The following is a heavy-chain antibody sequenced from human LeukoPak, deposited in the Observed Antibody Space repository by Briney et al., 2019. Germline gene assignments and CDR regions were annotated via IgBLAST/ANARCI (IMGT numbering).Heavy chain of an antibody. Sequence: GGSLRLSCAASGFTVSSNYMSWVRQAPGKGLEWVSVIYSGGSTYYADSVKGRFTISRDNSKNTLYLQMNSLRAEDTAVYYCARYIPSCGGNCNDGFDIWGQGTMVTVSS. V-gene: IGHV3-53*01. CDR2: IYSGGST. D-gene: IGHD2-21*01. CDR3: ARYIPSCGGNCNDGFDI. J-gene: IGHJ3*02. CDR1: GFTVSSNY.